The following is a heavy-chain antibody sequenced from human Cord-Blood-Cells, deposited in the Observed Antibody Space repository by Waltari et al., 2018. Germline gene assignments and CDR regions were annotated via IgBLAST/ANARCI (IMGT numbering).Heavy chain of an antibody. CDR2: IYYSGST. Sequence: QVQLQESGPGLVKPSETLSLTCTVSGGSISSYYWSWIRQPPGKGLEWIGYIYYSGSTNYNPSLKGRVTISVDTSKNQFSLKLSSVTAADTAVYYCARSEGDFWSGYKYFQHWGQGTLVTVSS. D-gene: IGHD3-3*01. J-gene: IGHJ1*01. CDR3: ARSEGDFWSGYKYFQH. CDR1: GGSISSYY. V-gene: IGHV4-59*01.